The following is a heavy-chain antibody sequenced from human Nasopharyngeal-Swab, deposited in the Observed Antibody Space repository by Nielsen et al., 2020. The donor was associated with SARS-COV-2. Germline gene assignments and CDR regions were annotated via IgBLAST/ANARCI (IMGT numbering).Heavy chain of an antibody. CDR3: ARDGVTVIGYYYYYMDV. J-gene: IGHJ6*03. Sequence: GESLKISCAASGFTFSSYSMNWVRQAPGKGLEWVSYISSSSSTIYYADSVKGRFTISRDNAKNSLYLQMNSLRAEDTAVYYCARDGVTVIGYYYYYMDVWGKGTTVTVSS. D-gene: IGHD4-11*01. V-gene: IGHV3-48*01. CDR1: GFTFSSYS. CDR2: ISSSSSTI.